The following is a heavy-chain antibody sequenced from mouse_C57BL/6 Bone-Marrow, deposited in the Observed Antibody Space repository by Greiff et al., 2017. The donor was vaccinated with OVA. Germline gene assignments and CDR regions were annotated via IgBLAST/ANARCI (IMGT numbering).Heavy chain of an antibody. J-gene: IGHJ4*01. Sequence: VQRVESGPELVKPGASVKISCKASGYAFSSSWMNWVKQRPGKGLEWIGRIYPGDGDTNYNGKFKGKATLTADKSSSTAYMQLSSLTSEDSAVYFCAYGSEDYAMDYWGQGTSVTVSS. V-gene: IGHV1-82*01. CDR1: GYAFSSSW. CDR3: AYGSEDYAMDY. D-gene: IGHD1-1*01. CDR2: IYPGDGDT.